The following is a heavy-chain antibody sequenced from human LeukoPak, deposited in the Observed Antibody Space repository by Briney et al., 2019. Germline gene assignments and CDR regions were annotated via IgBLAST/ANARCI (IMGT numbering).Heavy chain of an antibody. CDR2: IRYDGSNK. Sequence: GGSLRLSCAASDFSFITYAMSWVRQAPGKGLEWVAFIRYDGSNKYYADSVKGRFTISRDNSKNTLYLQMNSLRAEDTAVYYCARDSGSYYFDYWGQGTLVTVSS. CDR1: DFSFITYA. CDR3: ARDSGSYYFDY. V-gene: IGHV3-30*02. J-gene: IGHJ4*02. D-gene: IGHD1-26*01.